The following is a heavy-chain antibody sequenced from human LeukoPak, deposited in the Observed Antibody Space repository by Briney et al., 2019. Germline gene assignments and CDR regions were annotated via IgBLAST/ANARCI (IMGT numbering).Heavy chain of an antibody. CDR3: ARSNQADDY. CDR1: GFTLSNYW. D-gene: IGHD1-14*01. V-gene: IGHV3-74*01. J-gene: IGHJ4*02. Sequence: PGGSLRLSCAASGFTLSNYWMPWVSQVPGKGLVWVSRTNPGGSNTAYADSVKGRFTISRDNARNTLYLQMDSLRAEDTAVYYCARSNQADDYWGQGTLVTVSS. CDR2: TNPGGSNT.